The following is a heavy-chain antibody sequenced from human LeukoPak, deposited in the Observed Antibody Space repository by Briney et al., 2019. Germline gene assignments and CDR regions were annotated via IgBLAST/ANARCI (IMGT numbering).Heavy chain of an antibody. V-gene: IGHV4-4*07. CDR2: IYTSGST. D-gene: IGHD3-10*01. CDR1: GGSISSYY. CDR3: ARVALWFGELTHYFDY. Sequence: PSETLSLTSTVSGGSISSYYWSWIRQPAGKGLEWIGRIYTSGSTNYNPSLKSRVTMSVDTSKNQFSLKLSSVTAADTAVYYCARVALWFGELTHYFDYWGQGTLVTVSS. J-gene: IGHJ4*02.